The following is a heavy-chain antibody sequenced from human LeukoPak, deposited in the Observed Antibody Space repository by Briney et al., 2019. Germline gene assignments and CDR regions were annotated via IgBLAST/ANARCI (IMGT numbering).Heavy chain of an antibody. CDR3: ARVYDFWGPFDY. CDR2: IYYSGST. D-gene: IGHD3-3*01. CDR1: GGSISSYY. V-gene: IGHV4-59*01. Sequence: SETLSLTCTVSGGSISSYYWSWIRQPPGKGLEWIGYIYYSGSTNYNPSHKSRVTISVDTSKNQFSLKLSSVTAADTAVYYCARVYDFWGPFDYWGRGTLVTVSS. J-gene: IGHJ4*02.